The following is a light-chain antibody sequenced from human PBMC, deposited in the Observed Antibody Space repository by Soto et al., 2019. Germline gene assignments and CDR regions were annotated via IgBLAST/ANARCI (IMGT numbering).Light chain of an antibody. J-gene: IGKJ1*01. CDR3: LQYKNYPLT. CDR1: QGIRND. Sequence: DIQMTQSPSSLSASVGDRVTITCRASQGIRNDLGWYQQKPGKAPKRLIYAASSLESGVPSRFSGSAAGTECTLTISSLQPEECATYDCLQYKNYPLTFGQGTKVDLK. V-gene: IGKV1-17*01. CDR2: AAS.